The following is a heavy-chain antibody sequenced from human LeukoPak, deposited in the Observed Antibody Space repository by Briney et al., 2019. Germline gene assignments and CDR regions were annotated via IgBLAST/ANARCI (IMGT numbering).Heavy chain of an antibody. D-gene: IGHD1/OR15-1a*01. V-gene: IGHV4-39*01. Sequence: SETLSLTCSVSGGSISSSPYYWCWIRQPPGKGLEWIGSIYHSGSTYYNPSLKSRVTISVDTSKNQFSLKLSSVTAADTAVYYCARVQRGTYYYYYYMDVWGKGTTVTVSS. CDR1: GGSISSSPYY. CDR3: ARVQRGTYYYYYYMDV. J-gene: IGHJ6*03. CDR2: IYHSGST.